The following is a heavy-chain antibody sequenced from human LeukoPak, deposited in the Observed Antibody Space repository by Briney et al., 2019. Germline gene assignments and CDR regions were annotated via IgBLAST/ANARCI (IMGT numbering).Heavy chain of an antibody. J-gene: IGHJ4*02. D-gene: IGHD1-26*01. V-gene: IGHV4-59*08. Sequence: SETLSLTCTVSGGFIYGYYWSWIRQPPGKGLEWIGYIYYSGNTNYNPSLKSRLAISVDTSKNQFSLKLSSVTAADTAVYYCARHADDSGSYVGGDFDYWGQGTLVTVSS. CDR3: ARHADDSGSYVGGDFDY. CDR2: IYYSGNT. CDR1: GGFIYGYY.